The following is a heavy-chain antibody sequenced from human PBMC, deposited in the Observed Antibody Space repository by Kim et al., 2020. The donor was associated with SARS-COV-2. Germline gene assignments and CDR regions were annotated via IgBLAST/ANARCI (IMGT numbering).Heavy chain of an antibody. CDR2: ISWNSGSI. V-gene: IGHV3-9*01. D-gene: IGHD5-18*01. CDR1: GFTFDDYA. Sequence: GGSLRLSCAASGFTFDDYAMHWVRQAPGKGLEWVSGISWNSGSIGYADSVKGRFTISRDNAKNSLYLQMNSLRAEDTALYYCATASYSYGHLPDAFDIWGQGTMVTVSS. J-gene: IGHJ3*02. CDR3: ATASYSYGHLPDAFDI.